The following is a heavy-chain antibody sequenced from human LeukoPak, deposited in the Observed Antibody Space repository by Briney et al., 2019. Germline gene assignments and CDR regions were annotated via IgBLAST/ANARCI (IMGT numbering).Heavy chain of an antibody. D-gene: IGHD3-22*01. CDR2: INPNSGGT. V-gene: IGHV1-2*02. CDR1: GYTFTGYY. CDR3: ARFHCDSSDYDPSITDY. J-gene: IGHJ4*02. Sequence: ASVKVSCKASGYTFTGYYMHWVRQAPGQGLEWMGWINPNSGGTNSAQKFQGRVTMTRDTSISTAYMELSRLRSDDTAVYYCARFHCDSSDYDPSITDYWGQGTLVTVSS.